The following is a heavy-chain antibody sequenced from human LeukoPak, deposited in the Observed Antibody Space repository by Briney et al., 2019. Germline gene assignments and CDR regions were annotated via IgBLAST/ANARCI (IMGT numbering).Heavy chain of an antibody. CDR2: ISSSGSTI. J-gene: IGHJ4*02. Sequence: GGSLRLSCAASGFAFSIYEINWVRQAPGKGLEWVSYISSSGSTIYYADSVKGRFTISRDNAKNSLYLQMNSLRAEDTAVYYCARDWFHAIDYWGQGTLVTVSS. V-gene: IGHV3-48*03. D-gene: IGHD2/OR15-2a*01. CDR1: GFAFSIYE. CDR3: ARDWFHAIDY.